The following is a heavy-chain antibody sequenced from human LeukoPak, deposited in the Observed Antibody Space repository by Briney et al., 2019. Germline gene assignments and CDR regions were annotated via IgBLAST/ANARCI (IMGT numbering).Heavy chain of an antibody. CDR2: IRSKAYGGTT. V-gene: IGHV3-49*04. CDR1: GFTFGDYA. CDR3: TRDLLNYYDSSGYYYN. D-gene: IGHD3-22*01. J-gene: IGHJ4*02. Sequence: GGSLRLSCTASGFTFGDYAMSWVRQAPGKGLEWVGFIRSKAYGGTTEYAASVKGRFTISRDDSKSIAYLQMNSLKTEDTAVYYCTRDLLNYYDSSGYYYNWGQGTLATVSS.